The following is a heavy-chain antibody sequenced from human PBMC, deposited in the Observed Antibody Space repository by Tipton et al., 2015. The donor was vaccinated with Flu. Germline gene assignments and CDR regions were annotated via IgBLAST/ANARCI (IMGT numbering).Heavy chain of an antibody. D-gene: IGHD3-10*01. Sequence: LRLSCAVYGGSFSGYYWSWIRQPPGKGLEWIGEINHSGSTNYNPSLKSRVTISVDTSKNQFSLKLSSVTAADTAVYYCARGRITMVRGASIKGEFDYWGQGTLVTVSS. V-gene: IGHV4-34*01. CDR1: GGSFSGYY. J-gene: IGHJ4*02. CDR3: ARGRITMVRGASIKGEFDY. CDR2: INHSGST.